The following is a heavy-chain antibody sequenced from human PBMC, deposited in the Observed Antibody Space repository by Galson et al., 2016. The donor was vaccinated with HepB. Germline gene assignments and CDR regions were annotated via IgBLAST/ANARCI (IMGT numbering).Heavy chain of an antibody. CDR1: GFSLSTTGVG. J-gene: IGHJ4*02. V-gene: IGHV2-5*02. D-gene: IGHD4-17*01. CDR3: VHRRHFGDYPY. CDR2: IYWDDDK. Sequence: PALVKPTQTLTLTCTFSGFSLSTTGVGVGWIRQPPGKALEWLALIYWDDDKRYSPSLKSRLTITKDTSKNQVVLTMTNMDPVDTATYYCVHRRHFGDYPYWGQGTLVTVSS.